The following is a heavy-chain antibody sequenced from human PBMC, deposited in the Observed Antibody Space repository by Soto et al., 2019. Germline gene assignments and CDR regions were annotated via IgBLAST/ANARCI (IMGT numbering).Heavy chain of an antibody. CDR3: ARLSGSYYGTDAFDI. CDR1: VGTFSSYA. Sequence: SVKVSCKASVGTFSSYAISWVRQAPGQGLEWMGGIIPIFGTANYAQKFQGRVTITADESTSTAYMELSSLRSEDTAVYYCARLSGSYYGTDAFDIWGQGTMVTVSS. CDR2: IIPIFGTA. D-gene: IGHD1-26*01. J-gene: IGHJ3*02. V-gene: IGHV1-69*13.